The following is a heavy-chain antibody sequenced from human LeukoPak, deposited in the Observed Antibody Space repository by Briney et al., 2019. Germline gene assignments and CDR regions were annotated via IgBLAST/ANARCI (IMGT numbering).Heavy chain of an antibody. CDR1: GGSISSYY. CDR3: ASYLSFVALDI. D-gene: IGHD3-10*01. V-gene: IGHV4-59*01. CDR2: IYYSGST. J-gene: IGHJ3*02. Sequence: SETLSLTCTVSGGSISSYYWSWIRQPPGKGLEWIGYIYYSGSTNYNPSLKSRVTISVDTSKNQFSLKLSSVTAADTAVYYCASYLSFVALDIWGQGTMVTVSS.